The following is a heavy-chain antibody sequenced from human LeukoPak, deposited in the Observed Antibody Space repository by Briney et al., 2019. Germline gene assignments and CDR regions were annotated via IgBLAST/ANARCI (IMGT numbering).Heavy chain of an antibody. CDR3: ARVGKTDRSYSYGMDV. D-gene: IGHD1-14*01. J-gene: IGHJ6*02. Sequence: PSETLSLTCTVSGGSISSYYWSWIRQPPGKGLEWIGYIYYSGGTNYNPSLKSRVTISVDTSKNQFSLMLSSVTAADTAVYYCARVGKTDRSYSYGMDVWGQGTTVTVSS. V-gene: IGHV4-59*01. CDR1: GGSISSYY. CDR2: IYYSGGT.